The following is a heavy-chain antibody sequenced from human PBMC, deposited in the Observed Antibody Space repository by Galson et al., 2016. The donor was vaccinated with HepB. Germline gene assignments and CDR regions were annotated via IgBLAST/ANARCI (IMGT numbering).Heavy chain of an antibody. Sequence: CAISGDSVYNNGAAWFWIRQSPSRGLEWLGRTFYRSKWENHYAGSVINRITISPDTSRNQFSLHLHPLTPEDTAVYYCARAVMLGRGMDVWGQGTTVTVSS. CDR3: ARAVMLGRGMDV. D-gene: IGHD3-10*01. CDR2: TFYRSKWEN. CDR1: GDSVYNNGAA. V-gene: IGHV6-1*01. J-gene: IGHJ6*02.